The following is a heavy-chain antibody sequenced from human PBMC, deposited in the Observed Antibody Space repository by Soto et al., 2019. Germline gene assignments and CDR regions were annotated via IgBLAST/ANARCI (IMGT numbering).Heavy chain of an antibody. CDR3: TTDYGGKSFGS. D-gene: IGHD4-17*01. J-gene: IGHJ4*02. CDR1: GFTFSHVW. V-gene: IGHV3-15*01. Sequence: EVQLVESGGGLVQPGGSLILSCAASGFTFSHVWMGWVRQAPGKGLEWVGRIKSKDVGGTTDYAAPVKGRFFISRDDSKNTLSLQMNSLKTEDTAVYYCTTDYGGKSFGSWGQGDLVIVSS. CDR2: IKSKDVGGTT.